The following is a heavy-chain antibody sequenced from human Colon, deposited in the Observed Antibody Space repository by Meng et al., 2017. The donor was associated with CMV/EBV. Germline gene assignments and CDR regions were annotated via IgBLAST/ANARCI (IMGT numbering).Heavy chain of an antibody. Sequence: GESLKISCTDSGFIFSVHWMNWVRQAPGKGLEWVANINEDGSKKYYVDSVKGRFTVSRDNAKNSLHLQINSLRAEDTAVYYCARLGGVPAALLLWGQGTTVTVSS. CDR2: INEDGSKK. J-gene: IGHJ6*02. CDR3: ARLGGVPAALLL. D-gene: IGHD2-2*01. CDR1: GFIFSVHW. V-gene: IGHV3-7*01.